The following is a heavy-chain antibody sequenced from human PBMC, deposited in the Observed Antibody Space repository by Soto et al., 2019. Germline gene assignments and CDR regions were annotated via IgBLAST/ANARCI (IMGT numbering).Heavy chain of an antibody. J-gene: IGHJ4*02. CDR2: IYYSGST. CDR3: ARDGLGTGLFDY. V-gene: IGHV4-31*03. D-gene: IGHD1-1*01. Sequence: QVQLQESGPGLVKPSQTLSLTCTVSGGSISSGGYYWSWIRQHPGKGLEWIGYIYYSGSTYYNPALKSRVTISVDTSKNQFALKLSSVTAADTAVYYCARDGLGTGLFDYWGQGTLVTVSS. CDR1: GGSISSGGYY.